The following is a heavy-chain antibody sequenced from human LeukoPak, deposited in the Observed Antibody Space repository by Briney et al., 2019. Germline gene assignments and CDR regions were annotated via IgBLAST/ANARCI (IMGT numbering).Heavy chain of an antibody. CDR1: GFTFTTYW. V-gene: IGHV3-7*03. CDR2: TKHDGSEK. Sequence: GGSLRLSCAASGFTFTTYWMSWVRQAPGKGLEWVANTKHDGSEKYYVDSVKGRFTISRDNAMNSLYLQMNSLRAEDTAVYYCARARGMDVWGKGTTVIVSS. CDR3: ARARGMDV. J-gene: IGHJ6*04.